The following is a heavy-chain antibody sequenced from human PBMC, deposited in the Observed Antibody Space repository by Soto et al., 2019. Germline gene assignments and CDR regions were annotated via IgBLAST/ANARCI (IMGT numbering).Heavy chain of an antibody. Sequence: EVQLVESGGGLVQPGGSLRLSCAASGFTFSGYWMTWARQAPGKGLEWVAQIKDDGSEKFYVDSVKGRFTISRDNADNLLYLQMNSLRAEHTAVYFCARDGYCSGGRCYRRNDYWGQGTLVIVSS. D-gene: IGHD2-15*01. CDR3: ARDGYCSGGRCYRRNDY. CDR1: GFTFSGYW. CDR2: IKDDGSEK. V-gene: IGHV3-7*01. J-gene: IGHJ4*02.